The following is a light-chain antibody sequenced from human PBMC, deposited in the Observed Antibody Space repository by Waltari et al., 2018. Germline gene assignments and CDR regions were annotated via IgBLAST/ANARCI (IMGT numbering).Light chain of an antibody. J-gene: IGKJ1*01. CDR3: QQYDNWLGT. CDR1: QSIRSN. Sequence: EIVMTQSPATLSVFPGERATLSCRASQSIRSNLAWYQHKPGQAPRPLIYGASTRATGIPARFSGSGSETEFTLTISSLQSEDFAVYFCQQYDNWLGTFGQGTKVEIK. V-gene: IGKV3-15*01. CDR2: GAS.